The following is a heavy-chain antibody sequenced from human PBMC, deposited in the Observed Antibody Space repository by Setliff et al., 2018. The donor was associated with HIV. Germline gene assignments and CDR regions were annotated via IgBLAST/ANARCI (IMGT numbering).Heavy chain of an antibody. CDR1: GFTFRSYW. V-gene: IGHV3-74*01. CDR2: INIDGGST. CDR3: VRGLAAAGGYAMDV. J-gene: IGHJ6*02. Sequence: GSLRLSCAASGFTFRSYWMYWVRQPPGKGLVWVSRINIDGGSTSYADSAKGRFTISRDNAKNTLHLQMNSLRAEDTAVYYCVRGLAAAGGYAMDVWGQGTTVTVSS. D-gene: IGHD6-13*01.